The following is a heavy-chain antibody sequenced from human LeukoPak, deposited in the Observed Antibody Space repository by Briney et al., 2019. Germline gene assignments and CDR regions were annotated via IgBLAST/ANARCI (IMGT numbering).Heavy chain of an antibody. CDR2: INHSGST. CDR1: GGSFSGYY. J-gene: IGHJ4*02. D-gene: IGHD6-6*01. CDR3: AREEYSSSLFDY. V-gene: IGHV4-34*01. Sequence: PSETLSLTCAVYGGSFSGYYWSWIRQPPGKGLEWIGEINHSGSTNYNPSLKSRVTISVDTSKNQFSLKLSSVTAADTAVYYCAREEYSSSLFDYWGQGTLVTVSS.